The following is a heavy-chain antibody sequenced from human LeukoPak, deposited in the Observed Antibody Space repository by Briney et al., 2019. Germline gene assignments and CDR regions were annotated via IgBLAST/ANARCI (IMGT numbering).Heavy chain of an antibody. Sequence: GGSLKLSCAASGFTFRNYVIHWVRQAPGKGLEWVAVTSSDLNVKLYADSVQGRFTISRDNSRSTLYLQMNSLRPEDTAIYYCAREGYYGSGSPPSLYFDYWGQGTLVTVSS. CDR3: AREGYYGSGSPPSLYFDY. CDR1: GFTFRNYV. D-gene: IGHD3-10*01. CDR2: TSSDLNVK. V-gene: IGHV3-30-3*01. J-gene: IGHJ4*02.